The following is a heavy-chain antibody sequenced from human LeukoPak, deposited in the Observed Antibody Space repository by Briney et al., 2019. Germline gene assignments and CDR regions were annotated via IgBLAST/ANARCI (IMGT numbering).Heavy chain of an antibody. CDR3: ARVTKGIATEFDY. CDR2: ISSTSSYI. J-gene: IGHJ4*02. Sequence: PGGSLRLSCAASGFIFNTYAMSWVRQAPGKGLEWVSYISSTSSYIYYADSVKGRFTISRDNAKNSLYLQMNSLRAEDTAIYYCARVTKGIATEFDYWGQGTLVTVSS. V-gene: IGHV3-21*05. CDR1: GFIFNTYA. D-gene: IGHD6-13*01.